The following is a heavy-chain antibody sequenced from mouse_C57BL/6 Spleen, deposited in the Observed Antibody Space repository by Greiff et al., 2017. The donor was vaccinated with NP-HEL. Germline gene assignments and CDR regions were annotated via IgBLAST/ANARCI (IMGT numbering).Heavy chain of an antibody. D-gene: IGHD2-5*01. V-gene: IGHV14-2*01. CDR1: GFNIKDYY. CDR2: IDPEDGAT. J-gene: IGHJ1*03. Sequence: EVQLQQSGAELVKPGASVKLSCTASGFNIKDYYMHWVKQRTEQGLEWIGRIDPEDGATKYAPKFQGKATITADTSSNTAYLQLSSLTSEDTAVYYCARGGPYSNYEYFDVWGTGTTVTVSS. CDR3: ARGGPYSNYEYFDV.